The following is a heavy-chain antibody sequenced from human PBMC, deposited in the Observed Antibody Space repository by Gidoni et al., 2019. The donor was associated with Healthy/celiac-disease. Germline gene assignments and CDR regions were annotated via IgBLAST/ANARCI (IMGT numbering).Heavy chain of an antibody. J-gene: IGHJ2*01. Sequence: QVQLKPSGPGLVKPWKSLSLTCAISGDSVTSNCAAWQWSRPSPSRVLEWRGRTYYRSKWYNDQAVSVKSLITINPDTSKNQFALQLNSLTPEDTAVYSCARGPLPCYFDLWGRGTLVTVSS. V-gene: IGHV6-1*01. CDR3: ARGPLPCYFDL. CDR1: GDSVTSNCAA. CDR2: TYYRSKWYN.